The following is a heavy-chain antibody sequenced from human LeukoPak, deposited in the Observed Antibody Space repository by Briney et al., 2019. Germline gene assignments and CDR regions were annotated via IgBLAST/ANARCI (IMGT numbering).Heavy chain of an antibody. Sequence: SETLSLTCTVSGGSISSSSYYWGWIRQPPGKGLEWIGSIYYSGSTYYNPSLKSRVTISVDTSKNQFSLKLSSATAADTAVYYCASTAATMIVVVITGFAFDIWGQGTMVTVSS. CDR1: GGSISSSSYY. CDR2: IYYSGST. D-gene: IGHD3-22*01. CDR3: ASTAATMIVVVITGFAFDI. V-gene: IGHV4-39*01. J-gene: IGHJ3*02.